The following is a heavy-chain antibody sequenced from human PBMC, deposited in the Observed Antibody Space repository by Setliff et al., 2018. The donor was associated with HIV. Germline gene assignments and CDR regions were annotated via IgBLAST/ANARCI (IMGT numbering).Heavy chain of an antibody. V-gene: IGHV1-18*01. J-gene: IGHJ4*02. CDR3: ARGWDYGVRKPED. D-gene: IGHD3-10*01. CDR2: ISAYSGET. Sequence: GASVKVSCKTSGFAFTNYGFTWVRRAPGQGLEWMGWISAYSGETFSTLKFRDRVTLTTDTSTNTAHMELRSLTYGDTAVYFCARGWDYGVRKPEDWGQGTLVTVSS. CDR1: GFAFTNYG.